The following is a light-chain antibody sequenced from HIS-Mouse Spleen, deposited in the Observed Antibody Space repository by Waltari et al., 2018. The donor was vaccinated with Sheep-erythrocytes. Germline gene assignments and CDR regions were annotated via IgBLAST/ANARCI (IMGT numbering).Light chain of an antibody. CDR3: CSYAGSSTPWV. CDR2: EGS. CDR1: SSDDGSYNL. Sequence: QAALTPPASVSGSPGQSITISCTGTSSDDGSYNLVSWYQQHPGKAPKLMIYEGSKRPSGVSNRFSGSKSGNTASLTISGLQAEDEADYYCCSYAGSSTPWVFGGGTKLTVL. J-gene: IGLJ3*02. V-gene: IGLV2-23*01.